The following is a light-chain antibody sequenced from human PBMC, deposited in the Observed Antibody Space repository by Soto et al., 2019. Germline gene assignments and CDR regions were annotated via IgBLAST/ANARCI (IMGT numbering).Light chain of an antibody. J-gene: IGKJ1*01. CDR3: QQYNSYSPT. CDR1: ESIRTW. V-gene: IGKV1-5*01. Sequence: DIQMTQSPTTLSASIGDRVTITCRASESIRTWLAWYQHKPGKAPKFLIYDASTLESGVPSRFSGSGSGTEFTLTISSLQPDDLATYYCQQYNSYSPTFGQGTKVDIK. CDR2: DAS.